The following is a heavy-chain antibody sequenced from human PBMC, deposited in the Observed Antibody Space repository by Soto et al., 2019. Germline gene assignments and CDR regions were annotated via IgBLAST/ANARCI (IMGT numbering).Heavy chain of an antibody. Sequence: QVQLQESGPGLMKPSQTLSLTCSVSGGSISSVDYYWSWIRQPPGKGLEWIGYIYYSGSTYYNPSLKSRVTISVDTSKNQFSLKLSSVTAADTAVYYCARANPEYSSSSVRSSDFDYWGQGTLVTVSS. CDR1: GGSISSVDYY. J-gene: IGHJ4*02. D-gene: IGHD6-6*01. V-gene: IGHV4-30-4*01. CDR2: IYYSGST. CDR3: ARANPEYSSSSVRSSDFDY.